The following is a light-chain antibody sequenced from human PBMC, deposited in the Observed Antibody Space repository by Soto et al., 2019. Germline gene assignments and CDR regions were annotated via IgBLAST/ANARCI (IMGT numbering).Light chain of an antibody. CDR1: SGHSNYA. CDR2: LNRDGSH. CDR3: QTWGTGIVI. J-gene: IGLJ2*01. Sequence: QPVLTQSPSASASLGASVKLTCTLSSGHSNYAIAWHQQQPEKGPRYLMKLNRDGSHSKGDGIPNRFSCSSSGAERYLTISSLQSEDEADYDCQTWGTGIVIFGGGTQLTVL. V-gene: IGLV4-69*01.